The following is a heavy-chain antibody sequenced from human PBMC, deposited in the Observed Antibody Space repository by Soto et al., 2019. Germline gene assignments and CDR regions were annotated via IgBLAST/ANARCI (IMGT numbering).Heavy chain of an antibody. CDR1: GFTFSSYG. CDR2: TWYDGSNK. Sequence: GGSLRLSCAASGFTFSSYGMHWVRQAPGKGLEWVAVTWYDGSNKYYGDSVKGRFTISRDNSKNTLYLQMNSLRAEDTAVYYCVRDLRDGGKGGCGYWGQGTLVTVSS. J-gene: IGHJ4*02. V-gene: IGHV3-33*01. D-gene: IGHD3-16*01. CDR3: VRDLRDGGKGGCGY.